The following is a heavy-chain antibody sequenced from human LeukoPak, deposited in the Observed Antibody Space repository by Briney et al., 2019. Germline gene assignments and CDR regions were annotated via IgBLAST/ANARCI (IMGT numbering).Heavy chain of an antibody. J-gene: IGHJ4*02. CDR3: ARELEIAVAGTLGY. D-gene: IGHD6-19*01. V-gene: IGHV3-33*01. CDR2: IWYDGSNK. Sequence: PGRSLRLSCAASGFTFSSYAMHWVRHAPGKGLEWVAVIWYDGSNKYYADSVKGRFTISRDHSKNTLYPQMKSLRAEDTAVYYCARELEIAVAGTLGYWGQGTLVTLSS. CDR1: GFTFSSYA.